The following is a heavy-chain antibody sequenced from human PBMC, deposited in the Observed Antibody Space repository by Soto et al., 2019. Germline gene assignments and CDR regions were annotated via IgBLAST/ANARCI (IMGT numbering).Heavy chain of an antibody. CDR1: SGSISSSNW. CDR3: ARDYCSGGSCYSGWFDP. D-gene: IGHD2-15*01. J-gene: IGHJ5*02. CDR2: IYHSGST. V-gene: IGHV4-4*02. Sequence: SETLSLTCAVSSGSISSSNWWSWVRQPPGKGLEWIGEIYHSGSTNYNPSLKSRVTISVDKSKNQFSLKLSSVTAADTAVYFCARDYCSGGSCYSGWFDPWGQGTLVTVSS.